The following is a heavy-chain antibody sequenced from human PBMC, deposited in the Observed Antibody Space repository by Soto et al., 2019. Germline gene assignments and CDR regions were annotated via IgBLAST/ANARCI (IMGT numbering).Heavy chain of an antibody. J-gene: IGHJ5*02. CDR3: ARVRQREYYYGSGSYYGWFDP. CDR1: GGSFSGYY. D-gene: IGHD3-10*01. CDR2: INHSGST. Sequence: SETLSLTCAVYGGSFSGYYWSWIRQPPGKGLEWIGEINHSGSTNYNPSLKSRVTISVDTSKNQFSLKLSSVTAADTAVYYCARVRQREYYYGSGSYYGWFDPWGQGTRVTVSS. V-gene: IGHV4-34*01.